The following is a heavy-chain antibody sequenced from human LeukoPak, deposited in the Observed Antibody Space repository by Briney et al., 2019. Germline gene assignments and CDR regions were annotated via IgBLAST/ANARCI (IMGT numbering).Heavy chain of an antibody. CDR1: GGSISSSNW. D-gene: IGHD2-21*02. Sequence: SETLSLICAVSGGSISSSNWWSWVRQPPGKGLEWIGEIYHSGSTNYNPSLKSRVTISVDKSKNQFSLKLSSVTAADTAVYYCARHCGGDCTAFDIWGQGTMVTVSS. CDR3: ARHCGGDCTAFDI. CDR2: IYHSGST. J-gene: IGHJ3*02. V-gene: IGHV4-4*02.